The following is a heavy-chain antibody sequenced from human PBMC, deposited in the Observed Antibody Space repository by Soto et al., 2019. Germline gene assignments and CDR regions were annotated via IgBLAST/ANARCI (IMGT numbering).Heavy chain of an antibody. CDR2: ISSSSSII. V-gene: IGHV3-48*02. J-gene: IGHJ4*02. CDR1: GFTFSTYS. CDR3: VRDTWNAFSY. D-gene: IGHD1-1*01. Sequence: GGSLRLSCAASGFTFSTYSMNWVRQAPGKGLEWVSYISSSSSIIKYADSVEGRFTVSRDNVKNSLFLQMNSLTDEDTAVYYCVRDTWNAFSYWGQGTLVTVSS.